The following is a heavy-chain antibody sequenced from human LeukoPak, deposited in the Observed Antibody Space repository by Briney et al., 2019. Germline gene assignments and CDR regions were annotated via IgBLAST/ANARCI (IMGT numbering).Heavy chain of an antibody. J-gene: IGHJ4*02. V-gene: IGHV3-21*01. CDR3: ARDLVSRDGYNYIDF. Sequence: GGSLRLSCAASGFTFSDYNMNWVRQTPGKGLEWVSCISGRNNYMYYADSVKGRFTISRDNAKNSLYLQMNSLGAEDTAVYYCARDLVSRDGYNYIDFWGQGTLVTVSS. CDR1: GFTFSDYN. CDR2: ISGRNNYM. D-gene: IGHD5-24*01.